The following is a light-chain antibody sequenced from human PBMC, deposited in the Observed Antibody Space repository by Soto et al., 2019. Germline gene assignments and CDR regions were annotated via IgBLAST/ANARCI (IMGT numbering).Light chain of an antibody. CDR3: TSYTSGTPFYV. J-gene: IGLJ1*01. V-gene: IGLV2-14*03. CDR1: RTDVADGYDY. CDR2: DVS. Sequence: SVLPQPASVSVSPGQSIAISCTGVRTDVADGYDYVSWYQQHPGQAPQLIIYDVSNRPSGVSDRFSGSKSGNTASLTISGLQAEDEAEYYCTSYTSGTPFYVFGTGTKVTVL.